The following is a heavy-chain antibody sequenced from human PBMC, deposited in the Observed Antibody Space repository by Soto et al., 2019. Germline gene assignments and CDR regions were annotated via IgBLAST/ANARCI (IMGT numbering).Heavy chain of an antibody. Sequence: QVQLVESGGGVVQPGRSLTLSCAASGFTFSYYDMHWVRQAPGKGLEWVALISFDGTSEHYADSVKGRFTVSRDDSKNTLYLQMSSLRPEDTAVYYCARVNWLRHTLDAFAFWGQGTMVTVSS. V-gene: IGHV3-30*03. D-gene: IGHD5-12*01. CDR1: GFTFSYYD. CDR2: ISFDGTSE. J-gene: IGHJ3*01. CDR3: ARVNWLRHTLDAFAF.